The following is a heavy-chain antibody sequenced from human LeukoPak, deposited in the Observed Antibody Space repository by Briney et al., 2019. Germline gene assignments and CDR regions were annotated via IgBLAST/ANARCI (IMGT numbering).Heavy chain of an antibody. V-gene: IGHV3-7*01. Sequence: GGSLRLSCAASGFTLSSYWMCWVRQAPRKGLEWVANIKQDGSGKYYVDSVKGRFTISRDNAKNSLYLQMNSLRAEDTAVYYCARDQISSGSYSGFDNWGQGTLVTVSS. CDR1: GFTLSSYW. J-gene: IGHJ4*02. CDR3: ARDQISSGSYSGFDN. CDR2: IKQDGSGK. D-gene: IGHD1-26*01.